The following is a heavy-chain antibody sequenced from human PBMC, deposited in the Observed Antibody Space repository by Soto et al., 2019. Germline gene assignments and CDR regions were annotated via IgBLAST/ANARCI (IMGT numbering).Heavy chain of an antibody. CDR3: ARVSGSYYYGMDV. CDR2: IYYSGST. V-gene: IGHV4-39*07. CDR1: GGSISSTSYY. J-gene: IGHJ6*02. Sequence: PSETLSLTCTVSGGSISSTSYYWGWIRQPPGKGLEWIGSIYYSGSTYYNPSLKSRVTISVDGSKNHFSLELSSVTAADTAVYYCARVSGSYYYGMDVWGQGTTVTVSS. D-gene: IGHD1-26*01.